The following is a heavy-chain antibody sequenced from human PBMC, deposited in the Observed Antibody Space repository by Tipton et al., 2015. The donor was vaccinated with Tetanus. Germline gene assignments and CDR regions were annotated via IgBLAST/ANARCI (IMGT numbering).Heavy chain of an antibody. Sequence: TLSLTCTVSGSSISSGGYYWSWIRQLPGKGLEWIGDIYNSGSAYYNPSLKSRVTISVDTSKNQFSLKLNSLTAADTAVYYCARDQARGARGWNYFDYWGQGSLVTVSS. J-gene: IGHJ4*02. CDR1: GSSISSGGYY. D-gene: IGHD1-26*01. CDR2: IYNSGSA. V-gene: IGHV4-31*03. CDR3: ARDQARGARGWNYFDY.